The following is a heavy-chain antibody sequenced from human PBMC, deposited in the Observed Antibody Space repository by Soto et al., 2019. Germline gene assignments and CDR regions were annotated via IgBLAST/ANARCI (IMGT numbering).Heavy chain of an antibody. CDR1: GLPVSSHG. CDR3: ARGERGVLDI. D-gene: IGHD3-16*01. Sequence: EVQLLESGGGLAQPGGSLRLSCVVSGLPVSSHGMSWVRQAPGKGLEWDSGINAIGGSTYYAASVKGRVTISRKNXXXXXXXXXXXXXXXXXAXYVCARGERGVLDIWGQGTMVTVSS. CDR2: INAIGGST. J-gene: IGHJ3*02. V-gene: IGHV3-23*01.